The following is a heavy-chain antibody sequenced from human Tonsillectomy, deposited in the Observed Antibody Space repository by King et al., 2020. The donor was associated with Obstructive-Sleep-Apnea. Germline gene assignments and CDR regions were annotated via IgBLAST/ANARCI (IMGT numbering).Heavy chain of an antibody. CDR3: AKDMGYDYVWGSFDY. V-gene: IGHV3-9*01. J-gene: IGHJ4*02. CDR2: ISWNSGSI. D-gene: IGHD3-16*01. Sequence: VQLVESRGGLVQPGRSLRLSCAASGFTFDDYAMHWVRQAPGKGLEWVSGISWNSGSIGYADSVKGRFTISRDNAKNSLYLQMNSLRAEDTALYYCAKDMGYDYVWGSFDYWGQGTLVTVSS. CDR1: GFTFDDYA.